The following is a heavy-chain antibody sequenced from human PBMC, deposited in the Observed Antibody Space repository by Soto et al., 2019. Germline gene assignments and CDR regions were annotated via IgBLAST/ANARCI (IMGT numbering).Heavy chain of an antibody. D-gene: IGHD4-4*01. CDR3: ARDGVAVTTGSSGY. CDR1: GYTFTSYS. J-gene: IGHJ4*02. CDR2: INVYNGNT. Sequence: QVQLVQSGGEVKKPGASVKVSCKASGYTFTSYSISWVRQAPGQGLEWMGWINVYNGNTKYAQKFQGRVNMTTDTSTSTVYMELRSLSSDDTAVYYCARDGVAVTTGSSGYWGQGTLVTVSS. V-gene: IGHV1-18*01.